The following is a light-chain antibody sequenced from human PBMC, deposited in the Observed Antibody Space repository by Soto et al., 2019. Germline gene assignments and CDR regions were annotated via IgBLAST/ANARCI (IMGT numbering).Light chain of an antibody. J-gene: IGKJ1*01. V-gene: IGKV1-5*03. CDR3: QQYNSYPT. Sequence: DIQMTQSPSTLSASVGDRVTITCRASQSISSWLAWYQQKPGKAPKLLIYKASSLESGVPSRFSGSGSGTEFTFTISSLQPDDFATYYCQQYNSYPTFGQGTKVEIK. CDR1: QSISSW. CDR2: KAS.